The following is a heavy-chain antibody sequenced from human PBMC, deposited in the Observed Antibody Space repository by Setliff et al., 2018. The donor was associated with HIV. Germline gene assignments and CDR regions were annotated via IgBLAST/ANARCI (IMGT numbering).Heavy chain of an antibody. V-gene: IGHV4-4*09. CDR1: GGSISSYY. CDR2: IYTSGST. CDR3: ARRAFKYGYKRSYFDY. Sequence: SETLSLTCTVSGGSISSYYWSWIRQPPGKGLEWIGYIYTSGSTNYNPSLKSRVTMSVDTSKNKFSLKLSSVTAADTAVYYCARRAFKYGYKRSYFDYWGQGTLVTVSS. J-gene: IGHJ4*02. D-gene: IGHD5-12*01.